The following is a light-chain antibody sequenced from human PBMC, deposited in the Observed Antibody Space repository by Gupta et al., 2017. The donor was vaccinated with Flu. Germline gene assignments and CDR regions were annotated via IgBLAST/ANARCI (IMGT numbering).Light chain of an antibody. Sequence: SVTISCTGTSSDVGGFNYVSWYQQHPGKAPKLMIYEVSKRPSGVPDRFSGSKSGNTASLTVSGLQADDEADFYCASYAGSNSWVFGGGTKLTVL. CDR2: EVS. CDR3: ASYAGSNSWV. CDR1: SSDVGGFNY. V-gene: IGLV2-8*01. J-gene: IGLJ2*01.